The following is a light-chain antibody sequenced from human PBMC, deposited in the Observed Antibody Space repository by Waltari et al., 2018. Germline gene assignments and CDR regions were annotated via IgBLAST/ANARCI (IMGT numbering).Light chain of an antibody. Sequence: QSALTQPASVSGSPGQSIPISCTGTSRDVGARKLVSWYQQPPGKVPKLMIYEVSERPSGVSSRFSGSRSGNTASLTISGLQAEDEADYYCCSYGGGTTFVVFGGGTKLTVL. V-gene: IGLV2-23*02. CDR3: CSYGGGTTFVV. CDR1: SRDVGARKL. CDR2: EVS. J-gene: IGLJ2*01.